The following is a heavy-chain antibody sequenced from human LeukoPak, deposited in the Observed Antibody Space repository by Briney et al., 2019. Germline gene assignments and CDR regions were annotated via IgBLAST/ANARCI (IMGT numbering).Heavy chain of an antibody. J-gene: IGHJ4*02. CDR3: ARLNFRGGEALHFDS. V-gene: IGHV4-4*09. CDR2: IHSEGTT. Sequence: RSETLSLTCSVSGDSLTNYYWGGMRQPPGKGLEVIGYIHSEGTTNVEAPLQSPVAISLDTSNIQISLRLDSVTAADTALYFRARLNFRGGEALHFDSWGQGTLVTVSS. D-gene: IGHD3-16*01. CDR1: GDSLTNYY.